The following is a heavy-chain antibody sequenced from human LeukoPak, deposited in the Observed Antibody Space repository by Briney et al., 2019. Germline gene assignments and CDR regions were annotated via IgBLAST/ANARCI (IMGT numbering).Heavy chain of an antibody. Sequence: GGSLRLSCAASGFTFNNSGMHWVRQAPGKGLEWLAVIWYGGSEGNKYYADSVKGRFTISRDNSKNTLYLQMNSLRAEDTAVYYCAKVGVVVVAATPLVAPPDDYWGQGTLVTVSS. CDR1: GFTFNNSG. CDR2: IWYGGSEGNK. D-gene: IGHD2-15*01. V-gene: IGHV3-30*02. J-gene: IGHJ4*02. CDR3: AKVGVVVVAATPLVAPPDDY.